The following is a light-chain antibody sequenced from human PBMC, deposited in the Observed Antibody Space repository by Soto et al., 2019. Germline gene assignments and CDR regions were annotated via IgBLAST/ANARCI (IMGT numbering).Light chain of an antibody. Sequence: QSALTQPASVSGSPGQSITISCTGTSSDVGNYNLVSWYQQHPGKAPKLMIYEGSKRPSGVSNRFSGSTSGNTASLTISILQAEDEADYYCCSYAGSSTYVFGTGTKVTVL. CDR1: SSDVGNYNL. J-gene: IGLJ1*01. CDR3: CSYAGSSTYV. CDR2: EGS. V-gene: IGLV2-23*01.